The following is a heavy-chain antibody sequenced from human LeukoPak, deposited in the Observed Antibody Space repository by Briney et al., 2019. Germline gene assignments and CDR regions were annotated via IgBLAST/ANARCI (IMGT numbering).Heavy chain of an antibody. V-gene: IGHV4-59*01. D-gene: IGHD4-11*01. CDR1: GGSISSYY. CDR2: IYYSGST. CDR3: ASLTTPWAPFDY. J-gene: IGHJ4*02. Sequence: SEILSLTCTVSGGSISSYYWSWIRQPPGKGLEWIGYIYYSGSTNYNPSLKSRVTISVDTSKTQFSLKLSSVTAADTAVYYCASLTTPWAPFDYWGQGTLVTVSS.